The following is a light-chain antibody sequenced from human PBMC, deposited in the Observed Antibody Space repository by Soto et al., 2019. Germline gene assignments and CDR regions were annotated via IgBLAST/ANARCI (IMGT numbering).Light chain of an antibody. CDR2: EVT. J-gene: IGLJ1*01. CDR1: SSDVGGYDF. Sequence: QSLLAQPPSASGSPGQSITISCTGTSSDVGGYDFVSWYQQHPGKAPKLMIYEVTKRPSGVPDRFSGSKSGNTASLTVSGLQPEDEADYYCSSYAASNKHVFGTGTKVTVL. V-gene: IGLV2-8*01. CDR3: SSYAASNKHV.